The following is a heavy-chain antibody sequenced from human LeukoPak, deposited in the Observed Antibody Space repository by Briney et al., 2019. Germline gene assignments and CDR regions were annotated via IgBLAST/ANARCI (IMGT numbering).Heavy chain of an antibody. CDR3: ARAHSSWYAYAFDI. CDR2: INPNSGGT. V-gene: IGHV1-2*02. CDR1: GYTFTGYY. D-gene: IGHD6-13*01. Sequence: ASVKVSCKASGYTFTGYYMHWVRQAPGQGLEWMGWINPNSGGTNYAQKFQGRVTMTRDTSISTAYMELSRLRSDDTAVYYCARAHSSWYAYAFDIWGQGTMVTVSS. J-gene: IGHJ3*02.